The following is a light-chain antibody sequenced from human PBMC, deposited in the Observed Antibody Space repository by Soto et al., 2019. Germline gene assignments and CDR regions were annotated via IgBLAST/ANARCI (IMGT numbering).Light chain of an antibody. CDR3: QQYNTYPLT. CDR2: DVS. Sequence: DIQMTQSPSTLSASVGDRVTITCRASQSFSNWLAWYQHKPGKAPKLLIFDVSTLESGVPSRFSGSGSGTEFTLTISGLQPDDSATYHCQQYNTYPLTFGGGTKVEIK. V-gene: IGKV1-5*01. CDR1: QSFSNW. J-gene: IGKJ4*01.